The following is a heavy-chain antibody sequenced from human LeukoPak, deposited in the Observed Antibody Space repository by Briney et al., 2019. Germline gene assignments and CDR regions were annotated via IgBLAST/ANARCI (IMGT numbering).Heavy chain of an antibody. CDR1: GGSVRSSTTFY. D-gene: IGHD2-21*02. V-gene: IGHV4-39*01. J-gene: IGHJ4*02. Sequence: PSETLSLTCTVSGGSVRSSTTFYWGWIRQPPGKGLEWIGGIYYSGSTYYNPSLKSRVTISVDTSRNQFSLKLSSVSAADTAVYYCATSYCGGDCSLDYWGQGTLVTVSS. CDR3: ATSYCGGDCSLDY. CDR2: IYYSGST.